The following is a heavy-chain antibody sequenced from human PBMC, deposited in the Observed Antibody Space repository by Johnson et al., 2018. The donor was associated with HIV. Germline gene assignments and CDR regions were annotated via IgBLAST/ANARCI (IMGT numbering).Heavy chain of an antibody. V-gene: IGHV3-11*04. CDR1: GFTFSDYY. J-gene: IGHJ3*02. CDR2: ISSGGGSV. CDR3: ARGGRGHDAFDI. Sequence: QVQLVESGGGLVKPGGSLRLSCAASGFTFSDYYMSWIRPTPGQGLEWVSYISSGGGSVHYAESVKGRFIIYRDNAKNSMIVEMNSLSAGDTAVYYCARGGRGHDAFDIWGQGTMVTVSS.